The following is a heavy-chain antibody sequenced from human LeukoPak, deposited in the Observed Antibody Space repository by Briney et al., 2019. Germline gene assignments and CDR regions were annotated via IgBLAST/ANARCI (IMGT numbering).Heavy chain of an antibody. Sequence: SVKVSCKASGGTFSSYAISWVRQAPGQGLEWMGGIIPIFGTANYAQKFQGRVTITADESTSTAYMELSSLRSEDMAVYYCARSLRRYYDYVWGRYFLDYWGQGTLVTVSS. V-gene: IGHV1-69*13. CDR2: IIPIFGTA. J-gene: IGHJ4*02. D-gene: IGHD3-16*01. CDR3: ARSLRRYYDYVWGRYFLDY. CDR1: GGTFSSYA.